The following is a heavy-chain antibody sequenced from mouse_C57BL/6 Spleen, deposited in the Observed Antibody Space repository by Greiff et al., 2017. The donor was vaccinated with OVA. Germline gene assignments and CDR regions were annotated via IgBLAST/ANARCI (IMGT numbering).Heavy chain of an antibody. CDR3: AGSGHEAY. D-gene: IGHD3-2*02. CDR2: IYPGSGNT. Sequence: VKLVESGAELVRPGASVKLSCKASGYTFTDYYINWVKQRHGQGLEWIASIYPGSGNTYYNEKFKGKATLTAEKSSSTAYMRLSSLTSEDSAVYFCAGSGHEAYWGQGTLVTVSA. V-gene: IGHV1-76*01. CDR1: GYTFTDYY. J-gene: IGHJ3*01.